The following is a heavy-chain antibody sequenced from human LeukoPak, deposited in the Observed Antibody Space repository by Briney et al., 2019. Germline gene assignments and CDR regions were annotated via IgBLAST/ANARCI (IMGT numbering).Heavy chain of an antibody. CDR1: GDSVSSNSVA. V-gene: IGHV6-1*01. CDR3: VGDSDADRDAFDI. CDR2: TYYRSKWYN. J-gene: IGHJ3*02. Sequence: SQTLSLTCAISGDSVSSNSVAWNWIRQSPSRGLEWLGRTYYRSKWYNDYAVSVKSRITINPDTSKNQFSLHLNSVTPEDTAVYYCVGDSDADRDAFDIWGQGTMVTVSS.